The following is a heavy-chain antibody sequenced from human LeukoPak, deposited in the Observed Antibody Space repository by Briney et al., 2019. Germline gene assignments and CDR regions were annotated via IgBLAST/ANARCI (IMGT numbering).Heavy chain of an antibody. D-gene: IGHD2-21*02. CDR3: AKVGAVVTALDY. V-gene: IGHV3-30*02. J-gene: IGHJ4*02. CDR1: GFTFSSYG. CDR2: IRYDGSNK. Sequence: GGSLRLSCAASGFTFSSYGMHWVRQAPGKGLEWVAFIRYDGSNKYYADSVKGRFTISRDNSKNTLYLQMNSLRAEDTAVYYCAKVGAVVTALDYWGQGTLVTVSS.